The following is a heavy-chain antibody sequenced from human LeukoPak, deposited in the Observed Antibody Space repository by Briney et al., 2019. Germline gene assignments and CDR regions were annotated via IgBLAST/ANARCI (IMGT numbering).Heavy chain of an antibody. Sequence: ASAKVSCKASGYTSTGYYMHSVPQAPGQGLEWMGWINPNSGGTNYAQKFQGRVTMTRDTSISTAYMELRRLRSDDTAVYYCARAVAPSATMSYWGQGTLVTVSS. V-gene: IGHV1-2*02. CDR1: GYTSTGYY. D-gene: IGHD1-14*01. J-gene: IGHJ4*02. CDR2: INPNSGGT. CDR3: ARAVAPSATMSY.